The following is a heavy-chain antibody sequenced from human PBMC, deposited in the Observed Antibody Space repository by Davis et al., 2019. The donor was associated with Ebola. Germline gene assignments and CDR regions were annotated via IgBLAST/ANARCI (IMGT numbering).Heavy chain of an antibody. Sequence: PGGSLRLSCAASGFTFSNVWMSWVRQAPGKGLEWVGRIKSKTDGGTTDYAAPVKARFTISRDDSENTLYLQMNSLKVEDTAVYYCATAQTGSSSWLDCWGQGTLVTVSS. CDR3: ATAQTGSSSWLDC. D-gene: IGHD6-13*01. CDR2: IKSKTDGGTT. V-gene: IGHV3-15*01. CDR1: GFTFSNVW. J-gene: IGHJ4*02.